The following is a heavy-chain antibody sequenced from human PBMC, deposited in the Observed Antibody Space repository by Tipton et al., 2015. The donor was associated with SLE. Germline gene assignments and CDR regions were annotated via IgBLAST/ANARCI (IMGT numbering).Heavy chain of an antibody. CDR2: IYYSGST. Sequence: TLSLTCTVSGGSISSHFWSWIRQPPGKGLEWIGYIYYSGSTYYNPSLKSRVTISLDTSKNQFSLKLSSVTAADTAVYYCARAEGLGLFYGMDVWGQGTTVTVSS. D-gene: IGHD3-3*01. V-gene: IGHV4-59*11. J-gene: IGHJ6*02. CDR3: ARAEGLGLFYGMDV. CDR1: GGSISSHF.